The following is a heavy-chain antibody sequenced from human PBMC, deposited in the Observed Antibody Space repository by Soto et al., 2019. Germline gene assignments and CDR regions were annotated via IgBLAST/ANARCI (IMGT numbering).Heavy chain of an antibody. Sequence: SETLSLTCAVSGGSISSGGYSWSWIRQPPGKGLEYIGYIYHSGSTYYNPSLKSRLTISPDTSQNQFSLKLKSVTAADTAVYYCARGEWFVRGYGMDVWGRGTTVTVSS. D-gene: IGHD3-3*01. CDR3: ARGEWFVRGYGMDV. CDR1: GGSISSGGYS. CDR2: IYHSGST. J-gene: IGHJ6*02. V-gene: IGHV4-61*08.